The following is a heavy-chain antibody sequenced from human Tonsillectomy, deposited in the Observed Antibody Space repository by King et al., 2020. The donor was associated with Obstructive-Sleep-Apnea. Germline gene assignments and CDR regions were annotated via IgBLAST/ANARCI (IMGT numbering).Heavy chain of an antibody. J-gene: IGHJ3*02. V-gene: IGHV3-30*04. Sequence: VQLVESGGGVVQPGRSLRLSCAASGFTFSSYAIHWVRQAPGRGLEWVAIFSLDENNKFYADSVKGRFTISGDASKNKVYLQMNSLRPADTAVYYCARDMYGYSHGYDAFDIWGQGTMVTVSS. CDR1: GFTFSSYA. D-gene: IGHD5-18*01. CDR3: ARDMYGYSHGYDAFDI. CDR2: FSLDENNK.